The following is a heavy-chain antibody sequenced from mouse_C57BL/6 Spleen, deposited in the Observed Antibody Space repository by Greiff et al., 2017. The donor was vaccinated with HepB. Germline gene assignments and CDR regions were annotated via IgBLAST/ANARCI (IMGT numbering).Heavy chain of an antibody. CDR1: GYTFTSYW. Sequence: QVQLKQPGAELVMPGASVKLSCKASGYTFTSYWMHWVKQRPGQGLEWIGEIDPSDSYTNYNQKFKGKSTLTVDKSSSTAYMQLSSLTSEDSAVSYCARGDGSPGFAYWGQGTLVTVSA. J-gene: IGHJ3*01. D-gene: IGHD1-1*01. CDR3: ARGDGSPGFAY. CDR2: IDPSDSYT. V-gene: IGHV1-69*01.